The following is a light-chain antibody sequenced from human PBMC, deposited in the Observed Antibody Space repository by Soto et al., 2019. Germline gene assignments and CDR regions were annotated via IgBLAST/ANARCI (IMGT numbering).Light chain of an antibody. CDR2: DVS. V-gene: IGLV2-11*01. CDR3: CSHAGTYTV. J-gene: IGLJ2*01. Sequence: QSALTQPPSVSGSPGQSVTISCTGTSSDVGGYNYVSWYQQHPGKAPKLIIYDVSKRPSGVPDRFSGSKSGNTASLTISGLQAEDEADYYCCSHAGTYTVFGGGPKVTVL. CDR1: SSDVGGYNY.